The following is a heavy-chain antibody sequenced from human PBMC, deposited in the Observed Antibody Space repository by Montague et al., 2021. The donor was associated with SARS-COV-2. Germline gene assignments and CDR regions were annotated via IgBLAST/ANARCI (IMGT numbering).Heavy chain of an antibody. CDR3: ARDRDDPLTGYPNGAFDI. D-gene: IGHD3-9*01. Sequence: TLSLTCTVSGGSISSGLYYWSWIRQPAGKGLEWIGRIYTSGTTTYNPSLESRVTISLDTSKNQFSLKLSSVTAADTAIYYCARDRDDPLTGYPNGAFDIWGQGTMVTVSS. V-gene: IGHV4-61*02. CDR1: GGSISSGLYY. CDR2: IYTSGTT. J-gene: IGHJ3*02.